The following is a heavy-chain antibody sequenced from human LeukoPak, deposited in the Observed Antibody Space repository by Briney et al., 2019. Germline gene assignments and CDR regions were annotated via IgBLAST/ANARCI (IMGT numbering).Heavy chain of an antibody. CDR2: IHYGGST. D-gene: IGHD2-2*01. Sequence: SETLSLTCSVSGGSISGYYWSWIRQPPGKGLEWMGYIHYGGSTNYNPSLKSRVTISVDTSKNQFSLKLSSVTAADTAVYYCARVSGYCSTTSCRGIEYWGQGTLVTVS. V-gene: IGHV4-59*01. CDR1: GGSISGYY. J-gene: IGHJ4*02. CDR3: ARVSGYCSTTSCRGIEY.